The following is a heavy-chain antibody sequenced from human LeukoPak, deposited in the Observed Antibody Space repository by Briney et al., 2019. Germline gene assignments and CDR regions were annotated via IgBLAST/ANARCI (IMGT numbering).Heavy chain of an antibody. CDR3: ARGPSVLGAIDN. Sequence: PGGSLRLSCAASGFIFSRYWMHWVRQAPGKELVWVSRINNDGSTTNSAGSVKGRFTISRDNAKDMLYLQMDSLRVEDTAIYYCARGPSVLGAIDNWGQGTLVAVSS. CDR1: GFIFSRYW. J-gene: IGHJ4*02. V-gene: IGHV3-74*01. CDR2: INNDGSTT. D-gene: IGHD3-10*01.